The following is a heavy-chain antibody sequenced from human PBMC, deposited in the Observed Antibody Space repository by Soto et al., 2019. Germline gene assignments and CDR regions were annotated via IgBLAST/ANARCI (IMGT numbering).Heavy chain of an antibody. CDR2: ISYDGSNK. CDR3: ARDHYDSSGSDPH. J-gene: IGHJ4*02. D-gene: IGHD3-22*01. Sequence: QVQLVESGGGVVQPGRSLRLSCAASGFTFSSYAMHWVRQAPGKGLEWVAVISYDGSNKYYADSVKGRFTISRDNSKNTLYLQMNSLRAEDTAVYYCARDHYDSSGSDPHWGQGTLVTSPQ. CDR1: GFTFSSYA. V-gene: IGHV3-30-3*01.